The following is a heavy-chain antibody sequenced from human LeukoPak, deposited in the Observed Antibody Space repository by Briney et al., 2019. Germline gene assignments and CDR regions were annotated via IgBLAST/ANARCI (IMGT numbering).Heavy chain of an antibody. J-gene: IGHJ6*04. CDR3: ARGLRGYESYYFHHGIDV. CDR2: IIPIFGTA. CDR1: GGTFSSYA. V-gene: IGHV1-69*01. Sequence: ASVKVSCKASGGTFSSYAISWVRQAPGQGLEWMGGIIPIFGTANYAQKFQGRVTITADESTSTAYMELSSLRSEDTAVYHCARGLRGYESYYFHHGIDVLGKGTTVTVSS. D-gene: IGHD5-12*01.